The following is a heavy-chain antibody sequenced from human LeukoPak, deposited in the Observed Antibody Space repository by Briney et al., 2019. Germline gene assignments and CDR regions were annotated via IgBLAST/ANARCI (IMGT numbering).Heavy chain of an antibody. CDR1: GFTFSSYS. CDR3: ARVPSYYRDFDY. D-gene: IGHD1-14*01. Sequence: PGGSLRLSCAASGFTFSSYSMNWVRQAPVQGLEWVSSITCGSSYIYYADSVKGRFTISRDNAKDSLYLQMNSLRAEDTAVYYCARVPSYYRDFDYWGQGTLVTVSS. V-gene: IGHV3-21*01. J-gene: IGHJ4*02. CDR2: ITCGSSYI.